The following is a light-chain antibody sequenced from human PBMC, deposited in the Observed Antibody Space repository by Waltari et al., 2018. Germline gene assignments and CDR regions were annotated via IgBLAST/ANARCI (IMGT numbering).Light chain of an antibody. Sequence: LVLTQSPSASASLGAAVKITCTLSRGHSGNHIAWLQKQPEKGPRYLMKVNSDGSHTKGDEIPDRFSGSSSGAERYLTISSLQSEDEADYYCQTGGHGTWVFGGGTKLTVL. CDR2: VNSDGSH. CDR3: QTGGHGTWV. V-gene: IGLV4-69*01. CDR1: RGHSGNH. J-gene: IGLJ3*02.